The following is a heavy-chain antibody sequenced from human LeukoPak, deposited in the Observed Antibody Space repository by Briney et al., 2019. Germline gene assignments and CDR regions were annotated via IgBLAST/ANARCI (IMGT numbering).Heavy chain of an antibody. J-gene: IGHJ4*02. CDR2: ISGSGGST. Sequence: GGFLRLSCAASGFTFSSYAMSWVRQAPGKGLEWVSAISGSGGSTYYADSVKGRFTISRDNSKNTLYLQMNSLRAEDTAVYYCAKGGLGYCSSTSCYADYWGQGTLVTVSS. D-gene: IGHD2-2*01. CDR3: AKGGLGYCSSTSCYADY. V-gene: IGHV3-23*01. CDR1: GFTFSSYA.